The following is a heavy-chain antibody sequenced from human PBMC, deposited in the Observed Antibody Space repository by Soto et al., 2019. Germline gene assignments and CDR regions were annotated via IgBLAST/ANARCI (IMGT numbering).Heavy chain of an antibody. CDR2: IYHSGST. D-gene: IGHD2-15*01. V-gene: IGHV4-30-2*01. CDR3: ARGQVVAAQH. Sequence: SETLSLTCAVSGCSIISGGYSWSWIRQPPGKGLEWIGYIYHSGSTYYNPSLKSRVTISVDRSKNQFSLKLSSVTAADTAVYYCARGQVVAAQHWGQGTLVTVSS. CDR1: GCSIISGGYS. J-gene: IGHJ4*02.